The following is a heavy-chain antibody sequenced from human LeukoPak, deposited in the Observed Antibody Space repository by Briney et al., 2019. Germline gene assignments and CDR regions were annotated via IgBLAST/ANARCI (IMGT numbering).Heavy chain of an antibody. J-gene: IGHJ4*02. CDR1: GGTFSNNA. D-gene: IGHD5-12*01. CDR2: IIPRFTP. CDR3: AGLGYSGYGPRSRFDN. V-gene: IGHV1-69*05. Sequence: ASVTVSCKASGGTFSNNAISWVRQAPGQGLEWMGGIIPRFTPNYAQHFQGRVTITTDEATTTAYLELSNLRSDDTAVYYCAGLGYSGYGPRSRFDNWGQGTLITVST.